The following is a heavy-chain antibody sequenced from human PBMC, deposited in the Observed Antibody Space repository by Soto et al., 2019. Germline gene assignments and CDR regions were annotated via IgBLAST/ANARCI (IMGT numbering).Heavy chain of an antibody. CDR2: IASDGRDT. Sequence: EVQLLESGGGLVQPGGSLRLSCAASGFTFGSYAINWVRQSPGKGLEWVSGIASDGRDTYYADSVKGRFTISRDNSKNTLYLQINSLRAGDTAVYYCAKGTPGITDFDSWGQGTLVTVSS. CDR1: GFTFGSYA. CDR3: AKGTPGITDFDS. D-gene: IGHD1-1*01. J-gene: IGHJ4*02. V-gene: IGHV3-23*01.